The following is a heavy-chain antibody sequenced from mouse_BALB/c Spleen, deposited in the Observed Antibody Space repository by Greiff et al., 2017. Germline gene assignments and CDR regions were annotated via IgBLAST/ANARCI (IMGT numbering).Heavy chain of an antibody. CDR1: GFAFSSYD. D-gene: IGHD1-1*01. CDR3: ASLYYSGSSDY. Sequence: EVQRVESGGGLVKPGGSLKLSCAASGFAFSSYDMSWVRQTPEKRLEWVAYISSGGGSTYYPDTVKGRFTISRDNAKNTLYLQMSSLKSEDTAMYYCASLYYSGSSDYWGQGTTLTVSA. CDR2: ISSGGGST. V-gene: IGHV5-12-1*01. J-gene: IGHJ2*01.